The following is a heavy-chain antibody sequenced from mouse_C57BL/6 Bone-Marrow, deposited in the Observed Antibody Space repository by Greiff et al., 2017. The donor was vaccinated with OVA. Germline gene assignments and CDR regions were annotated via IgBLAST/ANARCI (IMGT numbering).Heavy chain of an antibody. V-gene: IGHV1-61*01. D-gene: IGHD1-1*02. Sequence: VQLQQPGAELVRPGSPVKLSCKASGYTFTSYWMDWVKQRPGQGLEWIGNIYPSDSETHYNQKFKDKATLTVDKSSSTAYMQLSSLTSEDSAVYYCARSPYGDYFDYWGQGTTLTVSS. CDR1: GYTFTSYW. CDR2: IYPSDSET. CDR3: ARSPYGDYFDY. J-gene: IGHJ2*01.